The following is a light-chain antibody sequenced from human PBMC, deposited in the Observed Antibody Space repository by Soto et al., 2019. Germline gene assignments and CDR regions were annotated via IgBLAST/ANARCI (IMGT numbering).Light chain of an antibody. CDR1: SSDVGAYNY. J-gene: IGLJ1*01. Sequence: QSVLTQPASMSGSLGQSITISCSGTSSDVGAYNYVSWYQQYPGKAPKLMIYHVTDRPSGVSNRFSGSKSGNTASLTISGLQAEDEADYYCCSYTTSNTFVFGTGTKVT. CDR2: HVT. CDR3: CSYTTSNTFV. V-gene: IGLV2-14*01.